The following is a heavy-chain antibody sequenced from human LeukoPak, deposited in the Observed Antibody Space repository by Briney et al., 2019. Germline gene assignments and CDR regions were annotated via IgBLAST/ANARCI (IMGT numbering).Heavy chain of an antibody. CDR2: ISSSSSYI. V-gene: IGHV3-21*01. D-gene: IGHD6-13*01. J-gene: IGHJ3*02. CDR3: ARGAATGTILDAFDI. CDR1: EFTFSSYS. Sequence: GGSLRLSCAASEFTFSSYSMNWVRQAPGKGLEWVSSISSSSSYIYYADSVKGRFTISRDNAKNSPYLQMNSLRAEDTALYYCARGAATGTILDAFDIWGQGTMVTVSS.